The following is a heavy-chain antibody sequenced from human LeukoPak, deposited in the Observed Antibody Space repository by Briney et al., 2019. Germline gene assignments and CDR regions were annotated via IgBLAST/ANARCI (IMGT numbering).Heavy chain of an antibody. CDR3: ARELNRGLVDY. CDR1: GYSTSSYRY. V-gene: IGHV4-38-2*02. Sequence: SETLSLTCTVSGYSTSSYRYWGWIRQPPGKGLEWIGEINHSGSTNFNPSLKSRVTISVDTSKNQFSLKLSSVTAADTAVYYCARELNRGLVDYWGQGTLVTVSS. D-gene: IGHD3-10*01. CDR2: INHSGST. J-gene: IGHJ4*02.